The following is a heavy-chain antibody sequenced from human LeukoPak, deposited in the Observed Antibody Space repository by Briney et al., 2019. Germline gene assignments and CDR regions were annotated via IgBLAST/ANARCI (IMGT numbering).Heavy chain of an antibody. CDR1: GFTFSSYA. J-gene: IGHJ4*02. V-gene: IGHV3-23*01. Sequence: GGSLRLSCAASGFTFSSYAMSWVRQAPGKGLEWGSAISGSGGSTYYADSVKGRFTISRDNSKNTLYLQMNSLRAEDTAVYYCAKGYIKIAAAGTFDYWGQGTLVTVSS. D-gene: IGHD6-13*01. CDR2: ISGSGGST. CDR3: AKGYIKIAAAGTFDY.